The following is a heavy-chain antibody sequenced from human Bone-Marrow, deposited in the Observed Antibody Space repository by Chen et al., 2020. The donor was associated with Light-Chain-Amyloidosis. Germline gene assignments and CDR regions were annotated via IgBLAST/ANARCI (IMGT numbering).Heavy chain of an antibody. CDR2: INQSGSA. V-gene: IGHV4-34*01. D-gene: IGHD3-10*01. CDR1: GGSFSGYF. J-gene: IGHJ4*02. Sequence: QVQLQQWGAGLLKPSETLSLTCAVYGGSFSGYFWSWIRQPPGKGLEWIVEINQSGSANYNPSLESRVTISLDTSKNQLSLSLNSVTAADTAVYHCATFRAWLGEFDYLGQGTLVTVSS. CDR3: ATFRAWLGEFDY.